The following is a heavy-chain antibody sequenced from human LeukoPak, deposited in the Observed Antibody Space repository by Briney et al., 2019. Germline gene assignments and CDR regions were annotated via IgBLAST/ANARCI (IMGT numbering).Heavy chain of an antibody. CDR2: LSGSGGST. CDR3: ARDSGYDFWSGYLS. J-gene: IGHJ4*02. CDR1: GFTFSSYA. V-gene: IGHV3-23*01. D-gene: IGHD3-3*01. Sequence: GGSLRLSCAASGFTFSSYAMSWVRQAPGKGLEWVSALSGSGGSTYYADSVKGRFTISRDNSKNTLYLQMNSLRAEDTAVYYCARDSGYDFWSGYLSWGQGTLVTVSS.